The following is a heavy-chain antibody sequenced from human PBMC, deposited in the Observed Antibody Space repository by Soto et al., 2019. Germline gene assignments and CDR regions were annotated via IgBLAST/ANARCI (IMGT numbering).Heavy chain of an antibody. D-gene: IGHD4-17*01. CDR2: ISDAAGSA. V-gene: IGHV3-23*01. CDR3: ARPYGGKIGDAPDL. CDR1: GFTFSIYA. Sequence: GSLRLSGVASGFTFSIYAMSWVLQVPGKGLEWVSTISDAAGSAYYVDSVKGRFTISRDNSEKTLYLQMNSLRAEDSAVYNCARPYGGKIGDAPDLWGPGTMVTVSS. J-gene: IGHJ3*01.